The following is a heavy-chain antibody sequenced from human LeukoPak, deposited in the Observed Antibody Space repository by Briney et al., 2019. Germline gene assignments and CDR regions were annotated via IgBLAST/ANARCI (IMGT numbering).Heavy chain of an antibody. CDR3: AKDRRAVAGPLSY. CDR2: ISSSSSTI. Sequence: GGSLRLSCAASGFTFSSYSMNWVRQAPGKGLEWVSYISSSSSTIYYADSVKGRFTISRDNAKNSLYLQMNSLRAEDTAVYYCAKDRRAVAGPLSYWGQGTLVTVSS. D-gene: IGHD6-19*01. J-gene: IGHJ4*02. V-gene: IGHV3-48*01. CDR1: GFTFSSYS.